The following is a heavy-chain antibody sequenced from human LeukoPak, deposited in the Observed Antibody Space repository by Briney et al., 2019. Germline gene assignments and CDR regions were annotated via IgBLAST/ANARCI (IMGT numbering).Heavy chain of an antibody. J-gene: IGHJ4*02. Sequence: PSETLSVTCAVYGGSFSGYYWSWIRQPPGNGLEWIGEINHSGSTNYNPSLKSRVTISVDTSKNQFSLKLSSVTAADTAVYYCARGRPSHVPKQWLVPTAGYYFDYWGQGTLVTVYS. CDR2: INHSGST. D-gene: IGHD6-19*01. V-gene: IGHV4-34*01. CDR3: ARGRPSHVPKQWLVPTAGYYFDY. CDR1: GGSFSGYY.